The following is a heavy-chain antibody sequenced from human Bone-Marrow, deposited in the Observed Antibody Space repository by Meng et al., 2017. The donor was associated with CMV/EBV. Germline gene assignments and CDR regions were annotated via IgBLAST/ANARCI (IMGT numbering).Heavy chain of an antibody. CDR2: IIPILGIA. D-gene: IGHD3-3*01. V-gene: IGHV1-69*02. J-gene: IGHJ6*02. CDR1: GGTFSSYT. CDR3: ASERGIRFYRYYGMDV. Sequence: SVKVSCKASGGTFSSYTISWVRQAPGQGLEWMGRIIPILGIANYAQKFQGRVTITADKSTSTAYMELSSLRSEDTAVYYCASERGIRFYRYYGMDVWGQGTTVTVSS.